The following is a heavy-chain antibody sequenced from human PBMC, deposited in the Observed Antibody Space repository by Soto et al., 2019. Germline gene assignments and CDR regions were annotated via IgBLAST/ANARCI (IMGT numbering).Heavy chain of an antibody. D-gene: IGHD2-2*01. CDR2: INHSGST. Sequence: SETLSLTGAVYGGSFSGYYWSWIRQPPGKGLEWIGEINHSGSTNYNPSLKSRVTISVDTSKNQFSLKLSSVTAADTAVYYCARGGGYRYCSSTSCPNYYYYYYGMDVWGQGTTVTVSS. CDR3: ARGGGYRYCSSTSCPNYYYYYYGMDV. CDR1: GGSFSGYY. V-gene: IGHV4-34*01. J-gene: IGHJ6*02.